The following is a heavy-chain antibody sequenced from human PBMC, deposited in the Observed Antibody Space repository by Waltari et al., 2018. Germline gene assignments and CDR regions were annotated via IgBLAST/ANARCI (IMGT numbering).Heavy chain of an antibody. V-gene: IGHV3-30*01. CDR2: ISYDGTNK. CDR3: ARGSYGNPFFDY. Sequence: QVQLVESGGGVVQPGRSLRLSCAASGFTFSSYTMHWFRQAPGKGLEWVAVISYDGTNKYYADSVKGRFTISRDNSKSTLYLQMNSLRAEDTAVYYCARGSYGNPFFDYWGQGTLVTVSS. CDR1: GFTFSSYT. D-gene: IGHD5-18*01. J-gene: IGHJ4*02.